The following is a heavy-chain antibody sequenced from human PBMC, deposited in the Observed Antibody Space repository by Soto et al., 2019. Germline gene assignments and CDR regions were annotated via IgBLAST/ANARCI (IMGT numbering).Heavy chain of an antibody. J-gene: IGHJ5*02. CDR2: INHSGST. Sequence: SETLSLTCTVSGGSISSYYWSWIRQPPGKGLEWIGEINHSGSTNYNPSLKSRVTISVDTSKNQFSLKLSSVTAADTAVYYCARGYPGFDPWGQGTLVTVSS. CDR1: GGSISSYY. CDR3: ARGYPGFDP. V-gene: IGHV4-34*01.